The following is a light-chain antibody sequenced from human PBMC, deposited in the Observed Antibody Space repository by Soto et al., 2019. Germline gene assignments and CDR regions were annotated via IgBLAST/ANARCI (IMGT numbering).Light chain of an antibody. J-gene: IGKJ5*01. V-gene: IGKV3D-15*01. Sequence: IVMTQSPDTLSVSPGERATLSCRASQTVNNNLAWYQQKPGQSPRLLIYGASTRATTTPGRFSGSGSGTDFTLTISRLEPEDFAVYYCQQYNNWPRTFGQGTRLEIK. CDR3: QQYNNWPRT. CDR1: QTVNNN. CDR2: GAS.